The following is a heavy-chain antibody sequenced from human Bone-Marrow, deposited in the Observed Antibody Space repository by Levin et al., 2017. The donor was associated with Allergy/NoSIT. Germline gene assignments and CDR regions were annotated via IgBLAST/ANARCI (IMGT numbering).Heavy chain of an antibody. CDR3: ARDKPDSGWFFDY. V-gene: IGHV3-23*01. CDR2: ITDSGGKT. J-gene: IGHJ4*02. CDR1: GFTFSSYA. Sequence: GESLKISCAASGFTFSSYAMSWVRQAPGKGLEWVSVITDSGGKTYYTDSVKGWFTISRDNSKNTLYLQMSSLRVEDTAVYYCARDKPDSGWFFDYWGRGTLVTVSS. D-gene: IGHD6-19*01.